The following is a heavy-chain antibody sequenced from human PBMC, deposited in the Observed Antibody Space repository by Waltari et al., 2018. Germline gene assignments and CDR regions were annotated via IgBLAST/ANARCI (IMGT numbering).Heavy chain of an antibody. D-gene: IGHD6-19*01. V-gene: IGHV4-31*02. Sequence: SSGGYYWSWIRQHPGKGLEWIGYIYYSGSTYYNPSLKSRVTISVDTSKNQFSLKLSSVTAADTAVYYCARFSWAVAGKVYFDYWGQGTLVTVSS. CDR3: ARFSWAVAGKVYFDY. CDR2: IYYSGST. J-gene: IGHJ4*02. CDR1: SSGGYY.